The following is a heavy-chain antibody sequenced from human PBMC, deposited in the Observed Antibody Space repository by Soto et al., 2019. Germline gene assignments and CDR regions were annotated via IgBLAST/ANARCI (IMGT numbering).Heavy chain of an antibody. CDR1: GFTVSSNY. J-gene: IGHJ2*01. Sequence: HPGGSLRLSCAASGFTVSSNYMSWARQAPGKGLEWVSYIGIGSSTKYYADSVKGRFTISRDNAKNSLYLQMNSLRAEDTAVYYCARDGALVWYFSFWGRGSLVIVSS. CDR2: IGIGSSTK. CDR3: ARDGALVWYFSF. V-gene: IGHV3-48*01.